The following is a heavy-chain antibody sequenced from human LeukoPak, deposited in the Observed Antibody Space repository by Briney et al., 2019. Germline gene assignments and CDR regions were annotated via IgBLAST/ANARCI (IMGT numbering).Heavy chain of an antibody. Sequence: PSETLSLTCTVSGASISTYYWSWIRQPPGKGLEWIGYLFFGGSTNYNPSLKSRVTISVDTSKNQFSLKLSSVTAADTAVYYCAGCRGGGWQNYFDTWGQGTLVTVSS. V-gene: IGHV4-59*08. CDR2: LFFGGST. CDR1: GASISTYY. J-gene: IGHJ5*02. D-gene: IGHD2-15*01. CDR3: AGCRGGGWQNYFDT.